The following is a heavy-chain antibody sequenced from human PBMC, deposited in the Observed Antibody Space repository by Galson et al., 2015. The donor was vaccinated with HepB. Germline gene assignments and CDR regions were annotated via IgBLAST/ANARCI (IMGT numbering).Heavy chain of an antibody. Sequence: SLRLSCAASGFTFGTYGMHWVRQAPGKGLEWVAFIWFDGGRKFYPDSVKGRFTVSRDNSKNTLYLQMNSLRGEDTAVYYCARDSAAFYSRRYFDYWGQGSLVTVSS. V-gene: IGHV3-33*01. J-gene: IGHJ4*02. D-gene: IGHD2-2*01. CDR2: IWFDGGRK. CDR3: ARDSAAFYSRRYFDY. CDR1: GFTFGTYG.